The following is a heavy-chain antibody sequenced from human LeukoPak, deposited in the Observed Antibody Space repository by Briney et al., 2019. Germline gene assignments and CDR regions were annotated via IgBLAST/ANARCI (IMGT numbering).Heavy chain of an antibody. V-gene: IGHV3-33*08. CDR2: IWYDGSNK. CDR1: GFTFSSYG. Sequence: PGGSLRLSCAASGFTFSSYGMHWVRQAPGKGLEWVAVIWYDGSNKYYADSVKGRFTISRDNSKNTLYLQMNSLRAEDTAVYYCARDQYSSSWSFDPWGQGTLSPSPQ. D-gene: IGHD6-13*01. CDR3: ARDQYSSSWSFDP. J-gene: IGHJ5*02.